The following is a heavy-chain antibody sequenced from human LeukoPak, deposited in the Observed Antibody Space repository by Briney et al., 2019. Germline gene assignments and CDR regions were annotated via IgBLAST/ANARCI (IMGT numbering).Heavy chain of an antibody. CDR2: IYYSGST. Sequence: PSETLSLTCTVSGGSISSGGYYWSAIRQHPGKGLEWIGYIYYSGSTYYNPSLKSRVTISVDTSKNQFSLKLSSVTAADTAVYYCAREGDYCSSTSCHNWFDPWGQGTLVTVSS. D-gene: IGHD2-2*01. V-gene: IGHV4-31*03. CDR1: GGSISSGGYY. CDR3: AREGDYCSSTSCHNWFDP. J-gene: IGHJ5*02.